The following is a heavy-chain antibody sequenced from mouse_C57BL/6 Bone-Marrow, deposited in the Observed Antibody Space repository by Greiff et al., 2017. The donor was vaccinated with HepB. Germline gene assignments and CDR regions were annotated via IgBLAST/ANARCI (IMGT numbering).Heavy chain of an antibody. CDR3: ARDRDWADYAMDY. CDR1: GFTFSSYA. CDR2: ISDGGSYT. V-gene: IGHV5-4*01. Sequence: EVNVVESGGGLVKPGGSLKLSCAASGFTFSSYAMSWVRQTPEKRLEWVATISDGGSYTYYPDNVKGRFTISRDNAKNNLYLQMSHLKSEDTAMYYCARDRDWADYAMDYWGQGTSVTVSS. D-gene: IGHD4-1*01. J-gene: IGHJ4*01.